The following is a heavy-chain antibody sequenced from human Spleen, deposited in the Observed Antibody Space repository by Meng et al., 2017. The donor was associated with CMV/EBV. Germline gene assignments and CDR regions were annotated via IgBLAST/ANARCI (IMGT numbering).Heavy chain of an antibody. Sequence: GGSLRLSCAASGFTVSSNYMSWVRQAPGKGLEWVSVIYSCGSTYYADSVKGRFTISRDNSKNRVFLQMNSLRPEDTAVYYCAKDRSGRGRGLDYWGQGTLVTVSS. CDR1: GFTVSSNY. J-gene: IGHJ4*02. CDR2: IYSCGST. D-gene: IGHD1-26*01. CDR3: AKDRSGRGRGLDY. V-gene: IGHV3-66*03.